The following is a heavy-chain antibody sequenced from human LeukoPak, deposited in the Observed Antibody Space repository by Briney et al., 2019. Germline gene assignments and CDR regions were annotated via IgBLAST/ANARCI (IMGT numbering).Heavy chain of an antibody. CDR3: ARGGMAIDY. D-gene: IGHD5-24*01. V-gene: IGHV4-59*01. CDR2: IYYSGST. CDR1: GGSTSSYY. J-gene: IGHJ4*02. Sequence: SETLSLTCAVSGGSTSSYYWSWIRQPPGKGLEWIEYIYYSGSTNYNPSLKSRVTISVDTSKNQFSLKLSSVTAADTAVYYCARGGMAIDYWGQGTLVTVSS.